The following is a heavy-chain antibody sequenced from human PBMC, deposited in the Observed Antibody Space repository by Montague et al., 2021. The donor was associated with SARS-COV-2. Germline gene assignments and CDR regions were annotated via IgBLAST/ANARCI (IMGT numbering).Heavy chain of an antibody. D-gene: IGHD6-13*01. CDR2: ISISDGNT. CDR1: GFTFSSYA. Sequence: SLRLSCAASGFTFSSYAMSWVRQAPGKGLEWVSTISISDGNTYYADSVKGRFTLSRDKSKNTLYLQMNSLRAEDTAVYYCAKDRQLVGDDAFDIWGQGTMVTVSS. V-gene: IGHV3-23*01. J-gene: IGHJ3*02. CDR3: AKDRQLVGDDAFDI.